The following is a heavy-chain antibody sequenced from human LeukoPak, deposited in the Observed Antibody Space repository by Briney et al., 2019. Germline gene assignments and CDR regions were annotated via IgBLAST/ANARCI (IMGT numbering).Heavy chain of an antibody. Sequence: SQTLSLTCAISGDSVSSNSAAWNWIRQSQSLGLAWLRRTYYRSKWYNDYAVSVKSRITINPDTSKYQFSLQLNSVTPEDMAEYYSARFLGSWSCFDYWGQGTLVTVSS. CDR2: TYYRSKWYN. CDR1: GDSVSSNSAA. V-gene: IGHV6-1*01. D-gene: IGHD6-13*01. J-gene: IGHJ4*01. CDR3: ARFLGSWSCFDY.